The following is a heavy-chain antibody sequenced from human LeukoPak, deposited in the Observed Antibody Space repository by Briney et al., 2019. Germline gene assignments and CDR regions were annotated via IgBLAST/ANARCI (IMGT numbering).Heavy chain of an antibody. CDR3: ANDLGWIQLNLG. CDR2: ITGNGGTT. V-gene: IGHV3-23*01. D-gene: IGHD5-18*01. CDR1: GFTFSTYG. Sequence: GGSLRLSCEASGFTFSTYGMSWVRQAPGKGLEWVSAITGNGGTTYYADSVKGRFTISRDNSRNTVYLQMNSLRAEDTAVYYCANDLGWIQLNLGRGQGTLVTVSS. J-gene: IGHJ4*02.